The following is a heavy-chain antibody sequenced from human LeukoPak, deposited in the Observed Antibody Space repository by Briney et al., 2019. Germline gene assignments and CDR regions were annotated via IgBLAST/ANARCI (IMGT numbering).Heavy chain of an antibody. Sequence: SETLSLTCTVSGGSIGSSSYYWGWIRQPPGKGLEWIGSVYLSGSTYYNPSLKSRVTVSVDTSKNQFSLKLSSVTAADTAVYYCARPGAAGRFDYWGQGTLVTVSS. J-gene: IGHJ4*02. CDR2: VYLSGST. CDR3: ARPGAAGRFDY. CDR1: GGSIGSSSYY. V-gene: IGHV4-39*01. D-gene: IGHD6-13*01.